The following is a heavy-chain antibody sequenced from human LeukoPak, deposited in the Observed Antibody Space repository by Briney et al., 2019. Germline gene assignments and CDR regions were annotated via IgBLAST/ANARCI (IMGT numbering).Heavy chain of an antibody. J-gene: IGHJ4*02. V-gene: IGHV3-23*01. CDR2: ISNSGAST. CDR1: GFTFSTFA. CDR3: ATVWDY. Sequence: GGSLRLSCVASGFTFSTFAMSWVRQAPGKGLECVSTISNSGASTYYADSVKGRFTISRDNSKNTVYLQMNSLTAEDTAAYYCATVWDYWGQGTLVTVSS.